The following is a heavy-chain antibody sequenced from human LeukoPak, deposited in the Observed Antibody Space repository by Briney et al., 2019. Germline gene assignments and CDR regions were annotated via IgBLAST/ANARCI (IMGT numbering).Heavy chain of an antibody. D-gene: IGHD4-17*01. CDR2: ISYDGSNK. V-gene: IGHV3-30-3*01. CDR1: GFTFSSYA. Sequence: GGSLRLSCAASGFTFSSYAMHWVRQAPGMGLEWVAVISYDGSNKYYADSVKGRFTISRDNSKNTLYLQMNGLRAEDTAVYYCARDTAMDRDYGGYFDYWGQGTLVTVSS. J-gene: IGHJ4*02. CDR3: ARDTAMDRDYGGYFDY.